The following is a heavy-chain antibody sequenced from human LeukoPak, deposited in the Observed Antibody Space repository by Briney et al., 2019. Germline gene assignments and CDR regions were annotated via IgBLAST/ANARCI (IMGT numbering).Heavy chain of an antibody. Sequence: GESLKISCKISGYTFTNYWIGWVRQMPGKGLEWMGIIYPGDSDTRYSPSFQGQVTISADKSINTAYLQWSSLKASDTAMYYCARPLKVPAAVPVFDPWGQGTLVTVSS. V-gene: IGHV5-51*01. CDR2: IYPGDSDT. D-gene: IGHD2-2*01. CDR1: GYTFTNYW. J-gene: IGHJ5*02. CDR3: ARPLKVPAAVPVFDP.